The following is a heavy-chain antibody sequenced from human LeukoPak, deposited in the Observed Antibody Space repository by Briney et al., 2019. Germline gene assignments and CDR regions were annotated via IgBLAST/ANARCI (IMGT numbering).Heavy chain of an antibody. D-gene: IGHD1-26*01. Sequence: GGSLRLSCAASGFTFSSYWMNWARQAPGKGLEWVASINHNGNVNYYVDSVKGRFTISRDNAKNSLYLQMSNLRAEDTAVYYCAREGANYWGQGTLVTVSS. CDR2: INHNGNVN. V-gene: IGHV3-7*03. CDR3: AREGANY. J-gene: IGHJ4*02. CDR1: GFTFSSYW.